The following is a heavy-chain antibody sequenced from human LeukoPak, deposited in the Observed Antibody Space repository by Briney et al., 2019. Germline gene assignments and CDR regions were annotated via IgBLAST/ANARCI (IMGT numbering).Heavy chain of an antibody. CDR1: GGSIRSSTYY. V-gene: IGHV4-39*07. CDR2: IYHSGRA. D-gene: IGHD3-3*01. CDR3: ARAPLERVVNQ. J-gene: IGHJ4*02. Sequence: SETLSLTCTVSGGSIRSSTYYWGWIRQPPGKGLEWIGEIYHSGRANYNPSLKRRVTISVDKSKNQFSLRLSSVTAADTAVYYCARAPLERVVNQWGQGTLVTVSS.